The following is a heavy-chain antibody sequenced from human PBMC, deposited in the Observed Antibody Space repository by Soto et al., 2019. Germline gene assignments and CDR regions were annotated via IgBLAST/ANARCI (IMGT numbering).Heavy chain of an antibody. Sequence: PSETLSLTCSVSGGSIGSGDYYWSWIRQSPGKALEWIGYIYDTGATYHNPSLKSRVTISLDTSKNQFSLKLTSVTAADTAVYYCARGEPFNYSNAWYVYWGQGTLVTVSS. CDR1: GGSIGSGDYY. V-gene: IGHV4-30-4*01. J-gene: IGHJ4*02. CDR2: IYDTGAT. CDR3: ARGEPFNYSNAWYVY. D-gene: IGHD6-13*01.